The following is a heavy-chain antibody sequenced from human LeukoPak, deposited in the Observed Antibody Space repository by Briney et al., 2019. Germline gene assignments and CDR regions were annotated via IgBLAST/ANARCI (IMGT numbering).Heavy chain of an antibody. CDR3: AKDRRYYDSTGYYWYFDY. V-gene: IGHV3-30*18. CDR2: ISEDESDK. D-gene: IGHD3-22*01. CDR1: GFTFRKYG. Sequence: GGSLRLSCEASGFTFRKYGIHWVRQAPGKGLEWVAVISEDESDKQYADSVKGRFTISRDNSKNTVYLQMNSLRAEDTAVYYCAKDRRYYDSTGYYWYFDYWGQGTLVTVSS. J-gene: IGHJ4*02.